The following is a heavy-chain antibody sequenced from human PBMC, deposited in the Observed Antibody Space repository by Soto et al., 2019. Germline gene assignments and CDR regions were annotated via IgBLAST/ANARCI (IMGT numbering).Heavy chain of an antibody. D-gene: IGHD2-2*03. CDR3: ARAPLDIVVVPAHLDV. J-gene: IGHJ6*02. V-gene: IGHV3-21*01. CDR2: ISSSRSYI. CDR1: GFTFSSYS. Sequence: EVQLVESGGGLVKPGGSLRLSCAASGFTFSSYSMNWVRQAPGKGLEWVSSISSSRSYIYYADSVKGRFTISRDNAKNSLYLQMNSLRAEDTAVYYCARAPLDIVVVPAHLDVWGQGTTVTVSS.